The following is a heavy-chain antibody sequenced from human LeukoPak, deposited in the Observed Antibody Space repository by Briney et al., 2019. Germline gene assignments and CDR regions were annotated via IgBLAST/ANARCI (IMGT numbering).Heavy chain of an antibody. Sequence: ASVKASCKASGYTFTSYGISWVRQAPGQGLEWMGWISAYNGNTNYAQKLQGRVTMTTDTSTSTAYMELRSLRSDDTAVYYRARDRSPQQLVQPFDYWGQGTLVTVSS. V-gene: IGHV1-18*01. J-gene: IGHJ4*02. CDR1: GYTFTSYG. CDR2: ISAYNGNT. CDR3: ARDRSPQQLVQPFDY. D-gene: IGHD6-13*01.